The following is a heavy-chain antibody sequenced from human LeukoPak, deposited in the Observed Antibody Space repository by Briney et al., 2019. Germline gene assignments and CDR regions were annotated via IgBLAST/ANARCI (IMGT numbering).Heavy chain of an antibody. J-gene: IGHJ4*02. D-gene: IGHD3-22*01. CDR1: GYSFTNYW. V-gene: IGHV5-51*01. Sequence: GESLKISCQASGYSFTNYWIGWVRQMSGKGLEWMVIIYPGTSDTKYSPSFQGQVTVSADKSITTAYLQWSSLKASDTAMYYCARRGYDSRGYHFYFDYWGQGTLVTVSS. CDR2: IYPGTSDT. CDR3: ARRGYDSRGYHFYFDY.